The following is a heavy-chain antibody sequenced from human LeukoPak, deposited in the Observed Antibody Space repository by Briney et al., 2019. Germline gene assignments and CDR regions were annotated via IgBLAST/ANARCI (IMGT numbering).Heavy chain of an antibody. CDR1: GFTFVHHG. V-gene: IGHV3-30*18. J-gene: IGHJ6*02. D-gene: IGHD5-24*01. Sequence: PGGSLRLSCAASGFTFVHHGMHWVRQAPRKGLEWVSGIPYDGRNEYYADSVKGRFTTSRDNSKNMLYLQMNSLRAEDTAVYYCAKDRRDGYNDYYGMDVWGQGTTVTVSS. CDR3: AKDRRDGYNDYYGMDV. CDR2: IPYDGRNE.